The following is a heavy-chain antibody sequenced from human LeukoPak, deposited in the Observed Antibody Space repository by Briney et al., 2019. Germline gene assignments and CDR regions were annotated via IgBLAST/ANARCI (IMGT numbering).Heavy chain of an antibody. CDR3: ARVKGGVTNYYFDY. D-gene: IGHD4-17*01. V-gene: IGHV1-69*06. CDR2: IIPIFGTA. J-gene: IGHJ4*02. Sequence: GASVKVSCKASGSTFSSYAISWVRQAPGQGLEWMGGIIPIFGTANYAQKFQGRVTITADKSTSTAYMELSSLRSEDTAVYYCARVKGGVTNYYFDYWGQGTLVTVSS. CDR1: GSTFSSYA.